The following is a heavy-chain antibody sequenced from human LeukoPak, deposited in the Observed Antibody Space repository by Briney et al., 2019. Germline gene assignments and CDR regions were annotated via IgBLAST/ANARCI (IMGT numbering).Heavy chain of an antibody. Sequence: SVKVSCKASGGTFSSYAISWVRQAPGQGLEWMGGIIPIFGTANYAQKFQGRVTITTDESTSTAYMELSSLRSEDTAVYYCAREGLAVVTTGAFDIWGQGTMVTVSS. CDR2: IIPIFGTA. CDR3: AREGLAVVTTGAFDI. D-gene: IGHD4-23*01. J-gene: IGHJ3*02. V-gene: IGHV1-69*05. CDR1: GGTFSSYA.